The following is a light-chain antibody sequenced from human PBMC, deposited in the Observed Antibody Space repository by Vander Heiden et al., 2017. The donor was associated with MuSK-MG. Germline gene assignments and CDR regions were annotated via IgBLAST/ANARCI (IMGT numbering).Light chain of an antibody. CDR2: QDS. Sequence: YELTQPPSVSVSPGQTASITCSGDKLGDKYACWYQQKPGQSPVLVIYQDSKRPSGIPERFSGSNSGNTATLTISGTQAVDEADYYCQAWDSSTVVFGGGTKL. J-gene: IGLJ2*01. CDR1: KLGDKY. CDR3: QAWDSSTVV. V-gene: IGLV3-1*01.